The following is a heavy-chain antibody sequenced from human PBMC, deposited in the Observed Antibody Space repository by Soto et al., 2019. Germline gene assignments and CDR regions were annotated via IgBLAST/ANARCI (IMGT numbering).Heavy chain of an antibody. CDR2: INAGNGNT. CDR3: ARTKQPRF. Sequence: GASVKVSCKASGYTLTSYAIPWVRPAPGQRLEWMGWINAGNGNTKYSQKFQGRVTITRDTSASTAYMELSSPRSEDTAVYYSARTKQPRFWGQGNLGTVAP. D-gene: IGHD1-1*01. J-gene: IGHJ4*02. CDR1: GYTLTSYA. V-gene: IGHV1-3*01.